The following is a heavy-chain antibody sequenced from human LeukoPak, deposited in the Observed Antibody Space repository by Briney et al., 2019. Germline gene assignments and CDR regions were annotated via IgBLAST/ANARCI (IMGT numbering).Heavy chain of an antibody. V-gene: IGHV4-59*01. J-gene: IGHJ3*02. CDR3: ASFYSYGDFDI. D-gene: IGHD5-18*01. CDR1: GGSISSYC. Sequence: SETLSLTWTVAGGSISSYCCSWIRQPPGKGLEWIGYIYYSGSTNYNPSLKSRVTISVDTSKNQFSLKLSSVTAADTAVYYCASFYSYGDFDIWGQGTMVTVSS. CDR2: IYYSGST.